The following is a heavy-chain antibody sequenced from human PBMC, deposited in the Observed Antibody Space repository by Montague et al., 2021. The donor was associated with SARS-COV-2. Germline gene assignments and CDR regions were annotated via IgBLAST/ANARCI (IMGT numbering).Heavy chain of an antibody. J-gene: IGHJ5*02. D-gene: IGHD3-10*01. V-gene: IGHV4-61*01. CDR2: IYYSGST. Sequence: SETLSLTCTVSGGSVSSGSYYWSWIRQPPGKGLEWIGYIYYSGSTNYNPSLKSRVTISIDTSKNQFSLKLSSVTAADTAVYYCARQGRISMVRLNWFDPWGQGTLVTVSS. CDR1: GGSVSSGSYY. CDR3: ARQGRISMVRLNWFDP.